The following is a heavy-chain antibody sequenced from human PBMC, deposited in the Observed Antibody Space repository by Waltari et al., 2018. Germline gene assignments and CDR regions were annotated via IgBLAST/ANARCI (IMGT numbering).Heavy chain of an antibody. D-gene: IGHD6-19*01. CDR1: GFTFSSYG. CDR3: AKVRGSSGWYFDY. CDR2: IRYDGSNK. J-gene: IGHJ4*02. Sequence: QVQLVESGGGVVQPGGSLRLSCAASGFTFSSYGMHWVRQAPGKGLEWVAFIRYDGSNKYYADSGKGRFTISRDNSKNTLYLQMNSRRAEDTAVYYCAKVRGSSGWYFDYWGQGTLVTVSS. V-gene: IGHV3-30*02.